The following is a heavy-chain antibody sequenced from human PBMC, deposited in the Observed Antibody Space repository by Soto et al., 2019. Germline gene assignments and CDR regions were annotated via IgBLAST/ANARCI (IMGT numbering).Heavy chain of an antibody. CDR3: AHRHPAGMFDS. CDR2: IFWDDDT. Sequence: QITLKESGPTLVKPTQTLTLTCTFSGFSLSTSGVGVGWIRQPPGKALEWLALIFWDDDTHYSPSLKSRLTITKDTSKKQVVLTMTNMYPVDTATYYCAHRHPAGMFDSCGQGTLVTVSS. J-gene: IGHJ4*02. V-gene: IGHV2-5*02. D-gene: IGHD2-2*01. CDR1: GFSLSTSGVG.